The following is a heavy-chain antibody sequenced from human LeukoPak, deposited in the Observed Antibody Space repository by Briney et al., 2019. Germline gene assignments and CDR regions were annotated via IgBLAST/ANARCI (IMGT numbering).Heavy chain of an antibody. CDR3: AKVVSDIVATSIFDY. J-gene: IGHJ4*02. D-gene: IGHD5-12*01. CDR2: ISYDGSNK. V-gene: IGHV3-30*18. Sequence: PGGSLRLSCAASGFTFSSYGMHWVRQAPGKGLEWVAVISYDGSNKYYADSVKGRFTISRENSKNTLYLQMNSLRAEDTAVYYCAKVVSDIVATSIFDYWGQGTLVTVSS. CDR1: GFTFSSYG.